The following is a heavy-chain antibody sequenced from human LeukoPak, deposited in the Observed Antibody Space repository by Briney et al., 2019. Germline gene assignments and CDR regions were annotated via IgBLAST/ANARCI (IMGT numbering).Heavy chain of an antibody. D-gene: IGHD3-22*01. CDR3: ARMIDGYYYYYYGMDV. V-gene: IGHV1-8*01. CDR1: GYTFTSYD. J-gene: IGHJ6*02. Sequence: ASVKVSCKASGYTFTSYDINWVRQATGQGLEWMGWMNPNSGNTGYAQKFQGRVTMTRNTSISTAYMELSRLRSEDTAVYYCARMIDGYYYYYYGMDVWGQGTTVTVSS. CDR2: MNPNSGNT.